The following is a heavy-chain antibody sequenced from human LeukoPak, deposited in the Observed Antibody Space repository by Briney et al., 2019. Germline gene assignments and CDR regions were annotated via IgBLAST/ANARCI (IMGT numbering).Heavy chain of an antibody. CDR1: GGSFSGYY. V-gene: IGHV4-34*01. D-gene: IGHD3-10*01. CDR2: INHSGST. CDR3: ARGLRRKFASDGRHGSGSYEY. Sequence: SETLSLTCAVYGGSFSGYYWSWIRQPPGKGLEWIGEINHSGSTNYNPSLKSRVTISVDTSKNQFSLKLSSVTAADTAVYYCARGLRRKFASDGRHGSGSYEYWGQGTLVTVSS. J-gene: IGHJ4*02.